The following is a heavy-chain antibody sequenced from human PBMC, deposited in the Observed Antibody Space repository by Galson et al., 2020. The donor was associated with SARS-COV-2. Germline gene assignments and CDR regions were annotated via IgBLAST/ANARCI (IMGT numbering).Heavy chain of an antibody. Sequence: KIGESLKISCKGSGYSFTSYWIGWVRQMPGKGLEWMGIIYPGDSDTGYSPSFQGQVTISADKSISTAYLQWSSLKASDTAMYYCARHVYPDDYSNYRPSYYFDYWGQGTLVTVSS. J-gene: IGHJ4*02. CDR2: IYPGDSDT. V-gene: IGHV5-51*01. D-gene: IGHD4-4*01. CDR1: GYSFTSYW. CDR3: ARHVYPDDYSNYRPSYYFDY.